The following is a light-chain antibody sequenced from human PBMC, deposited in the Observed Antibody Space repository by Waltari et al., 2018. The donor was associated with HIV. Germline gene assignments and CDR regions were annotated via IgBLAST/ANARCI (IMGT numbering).Light chain of an antibody. Sequence: SSLLTQIPSVSVAPGQTARITCGGNNIERKSVHWYQQKPGQAPLLVIYYDSDRPSGIPEGFSGSNSGNTATLTISRVGDGDEADYYCQVWDSSSDHVLFGGGTSLTVL. CDR2: YDS. CDR3: QVWDSSSDHVL. J-gene: IGLJ2*01. V-gene: IGLV3-21*04. CDR1: NIERKS.